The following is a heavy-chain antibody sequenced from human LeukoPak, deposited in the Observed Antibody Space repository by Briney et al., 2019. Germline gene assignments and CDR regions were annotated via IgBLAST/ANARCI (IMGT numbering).Heavy chain of an antibody. CDR3: ASQRYVLRYFDWPSYNWFDP. CDR1: GGTFSSYA. V-gene: IGHV1-69*05. Sequence: SVKVSCKASGGTFSSYAISWVRQAPGQGLEWMGGIIPIFGTANYAQKFQGRVTITTDESTSTAYMELSSLRSEDTAVYYCASQRYVLRYFDWPSYNWFDPWGQGTLVTIAS. J-gene: IGHJ5*02. CDR2: IIPIFGTA. D-gene: IGHD3-9*01.